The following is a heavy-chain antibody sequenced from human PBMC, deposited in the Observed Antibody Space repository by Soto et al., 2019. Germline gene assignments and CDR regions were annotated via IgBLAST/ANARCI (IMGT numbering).Heavy chain of an antibody. D-gene: IGHD5-18*01. CDR2: INHSGST. Sequence: KPSETLSLTCAAYGGSFSGYYCSWIRQPPGKGLEWIGEINHSGSTNYNPSLKSRVTISVDTSKNKFSLKLGSVTAADTAVYYCARVFVGTAMVGYYYYYGMDVWGQGTTGTV. CDR1: GGSFSGYY. J-gene: IGHJ6*02. CDR3: ARVFVGTAMVGYYYYYGMDV. V-gene: IGHV4-34*01.